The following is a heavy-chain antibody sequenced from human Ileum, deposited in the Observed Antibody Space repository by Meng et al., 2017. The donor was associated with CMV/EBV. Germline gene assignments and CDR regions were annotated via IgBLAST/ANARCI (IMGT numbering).Heavy chain of an antibody. CDR1: GYTFTSYG. V-gene: IGHV1-18*01. J-gene: IGHJ4*02. D-gene: IGHD6-19*01. Sequence: ASVKVSCKASGYTFTSYGISWVRQAPGQGLEWMGWISAYNGNTNYAQKLQGRVTMTADTSTSTAYMELRSLRSDDTAVYYCARSRAYVRGYGCGWGFDHWGQGVLVTVSS. CDR3: ARSRAYVRGYGCGWGFDH. CDR2: ISAYNGNT.